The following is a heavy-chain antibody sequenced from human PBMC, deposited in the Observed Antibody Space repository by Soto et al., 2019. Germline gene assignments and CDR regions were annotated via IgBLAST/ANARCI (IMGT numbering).Heavy chain of an antibody. V-gene: IGHV4-39*07. D-gene: IGHD3-16*01. CDR2: MYYSGSS. CDR1: GGSTSDKSYF. CDR3: ATSPFDS. J-gene: IGHJ4*02. Sequence: SEALSLTCSVSGGSTSDKSYFWGWVRQSPGKGLEWIGSMYYSGSSYYNPSLKSRVAISVDTSRNQFSLNLKASDTAIYYCTKGATSPFDSWGQGTRVTVSS.